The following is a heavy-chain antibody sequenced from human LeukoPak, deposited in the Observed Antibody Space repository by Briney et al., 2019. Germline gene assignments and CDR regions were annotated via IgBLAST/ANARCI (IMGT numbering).Heavy chain of an antibody. J-gene: IGHJ6*04. Sequence: GGSLRLSCAASGFTFSSYTMNWVRQAPGKGLEWASYISSCGSTIYYADSVKGRFTISRDNAKNSLYLQMNSLRAEDTAVYYWAELGITMIGGVWGKGTTVTISS. CDR2: ISSCGSTI. CDR1: GFTFSSYT. CDR3: AELGITMIGGV. V-gene: IGHV3-48*04. D-gene: IGHD3-10*02.